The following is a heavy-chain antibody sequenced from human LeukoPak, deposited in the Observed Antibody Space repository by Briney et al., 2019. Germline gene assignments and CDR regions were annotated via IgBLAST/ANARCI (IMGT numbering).Heavy chain of an antibody. CDR1: GFTFEDYA. Sequence: GGSLRLSCAVSGFTFEDYAMHWVRQAPGKGLEWVSSISSSSSYIYYADSVKGRFTISRDNAKNSLYLQMNSLRAEDTAVYYCARDIRGKGGMDVWGQGTTVTVSS. V-gene: IGHV3-21*01. CDR3: ARDIRGKGGMDV. CDR2: ISSSSSYI. J-gene: IGHJ6*02. D-gene: IGHD3-16*01.